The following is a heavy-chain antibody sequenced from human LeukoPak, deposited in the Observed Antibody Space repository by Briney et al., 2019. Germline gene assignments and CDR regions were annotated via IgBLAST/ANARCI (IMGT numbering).Heavy chain of an antibody. Sequence: SETLSLTCTVSGGSISSSSYYWGWIRQPPGKGLEWIGSIYYSGSTYYNPSLKSRVTISVDTSKNQFSLKLSSVTAADTAVYYCARLGVRWKTGYWGQGTLVTASS. CDR2: IYYSGST. D-gene: IGHD3-3*01. V-gene: IGHV4-39*01. CDR1: GGSISSSSYY. J-gene: IGHJ4*02. CDR3: ARLGVRWKTGY.